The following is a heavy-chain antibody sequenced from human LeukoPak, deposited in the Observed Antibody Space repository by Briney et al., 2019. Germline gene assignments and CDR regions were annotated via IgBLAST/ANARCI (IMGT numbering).Heavy chain of an antibody. J-gene: IGHJ6*02. Sequence: ASVKVSCKASGYTFTSYGISWVRQAPGQGLEWMGWISAYNGNTNYAQKLQGRVTMTTDTSTSTAYMELRSLRSDDTAVYYCASSSSYCGCDCSFGYYGMDVWGQGTTVTVSS. CDR1: GYTFTSYG. D-gene: IGHD2-21*02. CDR2: ISAYNGNT. CDR3: ASSSSYCGCDCSFGYYGMDV. V-gene: IGHV1-18*01.